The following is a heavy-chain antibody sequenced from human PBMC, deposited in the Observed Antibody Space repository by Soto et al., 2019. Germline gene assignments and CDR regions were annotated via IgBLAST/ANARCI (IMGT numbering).Heavy chain of an antibody. CDR3: ARRNYDFWSGYLLYYFDY. Sequence: QLQLQESGPGLVKPSETLSLTCTVSGGSISSSSYYWGWIRQPPGKGLEWIGSIYYSGSTSYNPSLKSRVTISVDTSKNQFSLKLSSVTAADTAVYYCARRNYDFWSGYLLYYFDYWGQGTLVTVSS. V-gene: IGHV4-39*01. J-gene: IGHJ4*02. CDR2: IYYSGST. CDR1: GGSISSSSYY. D-gene: IGHD3-3*01.